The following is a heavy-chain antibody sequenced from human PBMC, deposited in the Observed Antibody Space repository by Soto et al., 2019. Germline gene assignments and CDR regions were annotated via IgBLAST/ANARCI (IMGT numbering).Heavy chain of an antibody. V-gene: IGHV2-5*02. CDR1: GFSLSTSGLG. Sequence: QITLKESGPALVKPTQTLTLTCTFSGFSLSTSGLGVGWIRQPPGKALEWLALIYWDDHKRYSPSLKSRLTITKDTPKNQAVLTMANMDPVDTATYYCAHSIAPRVFDYWGQGTLVTVSS. CDR3: AHSIAPRVFDY. CDR2: IYWDDHK. J-gene: IGHJ4*02. D-gene: IGHD6-13*01.